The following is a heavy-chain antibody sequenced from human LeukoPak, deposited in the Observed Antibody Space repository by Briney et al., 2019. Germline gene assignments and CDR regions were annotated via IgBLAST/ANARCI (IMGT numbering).Heavy chain of an antibody. V-gene: IGHV3-23*01. Sequence: PGGSLRLSCAASGFTFSTYAMSWVRQAPGKGLEWVSVISGSGGNTYYADSVKGRFTISRDNAKISLYLQMNSLRAEDTAVYYCAREVMVRGEYGFDYWGQGTLVTVSS. D-gene: IGHD3-10*01. CDR2: ISGSGGNT. J-gene: IGHJ4*02. CDR3: AREVMVRGEYGFDY. CDR1: GFTFSTYA.